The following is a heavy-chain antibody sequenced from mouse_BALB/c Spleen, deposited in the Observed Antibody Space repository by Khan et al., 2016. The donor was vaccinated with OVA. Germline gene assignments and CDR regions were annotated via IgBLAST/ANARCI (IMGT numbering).Heavy chain of an antibody. CDR3: SSSIYYGSSLYAIVY. D-gene: IGHD1-1*01. J-gene: IGHJ4*01. CDR1: GYTFTSYW. Sequence: DLIKPGASVKLSCKASGYTFTSYWLNWIKQRPGQGLEWIGRIAPGSDSTSYTEIFTTKATLTVDTSSSTAYIQLSSLSSEDFAVCFCSSSIYYGSSLYAIVYCDHGPSLTVSS. V-gene: IGHV1S41*01. CDR2: IAPGSDST.